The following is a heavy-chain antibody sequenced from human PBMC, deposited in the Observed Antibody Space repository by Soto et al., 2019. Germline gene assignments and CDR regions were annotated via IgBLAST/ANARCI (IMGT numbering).Heavy chain of an antibody. CDR2: IWYDGSNK. J-gene: IGHJ4*02. Sequence: GXSLILSCAESGFTFSSYGMHCVRQAPFKGLEWVAVIWYDGSNKYYADSVKGRFTISRDNSKNTLYLQMNSLRAEDTAVYYCARDPDYYDSSGYFAPDYWGQGTLVTVSS. CDR1: GFTFSSYG. V-gene: IGHV3-33*01. CDR3: ARDPDYYDSSGYFAPDY. D-gene: IGHD3-22*01.